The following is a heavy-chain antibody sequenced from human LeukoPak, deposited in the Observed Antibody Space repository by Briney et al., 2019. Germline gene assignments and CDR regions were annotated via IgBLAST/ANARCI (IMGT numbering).Heavy chain of an antibody. CDR1: GFTFSAYW. CDR3: EKVGKNGWDFDQ. CDR2: IIEDGNLK. V-gene: IGHV3-7*01. J-gene: IGHJ4*02. Sequence: PGGSLRLSCAASGFTFSAYWMTWVRQAPGEGLAWVANIIEDGNLKYYVDSVKGGCTISRDNTKNSLYLQMKSLRADDTAVYYCEKVGKNGWDFDQGGQGTLVTVSS. D-gene: IGHD6-19*01.